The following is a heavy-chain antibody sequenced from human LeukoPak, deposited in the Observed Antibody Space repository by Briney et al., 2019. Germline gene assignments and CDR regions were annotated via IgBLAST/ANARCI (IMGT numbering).Heavy chain of an antibody. D-gene: IGHD2-2*01. CDR2: IWYDGNKE. Sequence: GGSLRLSCAAFGFTFSSYGLHWVRQAPGKGLEWVAVIWYDGNKEYYADSVKGRFTISRDNSKNTLYLQMNSLRAEDTAVYYCARGQLLFDYWSQGTLVTVSS. CDR1: GFTFSSYG. J-gene: IGHJ4*02. CDR3: ARGQLLFDY. V-gene: IGHV3-33*01.